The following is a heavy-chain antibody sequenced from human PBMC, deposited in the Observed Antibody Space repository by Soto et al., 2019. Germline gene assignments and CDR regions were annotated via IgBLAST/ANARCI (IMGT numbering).Heavy chain of an antibody. CDR3: GRPRITMIVVDPGYYGMDV. CDR1: GGSISSSSYY. D-gene: IGHD3-22*01. CDR2: IYYSGST. V-gene: IGHV4-39*01. Sequence: SETLSLTCTVSGGSISSSSYYWGWIRQPPGKGLEWIGSIYYSGSTYYNPSLKSRVTISVDTSKNQFSLKLSSVTAADTAVYYCGRPRITMIVVDPGYYGMDVWGQGTTVTGSS. J-gene: IGHJ6*02.